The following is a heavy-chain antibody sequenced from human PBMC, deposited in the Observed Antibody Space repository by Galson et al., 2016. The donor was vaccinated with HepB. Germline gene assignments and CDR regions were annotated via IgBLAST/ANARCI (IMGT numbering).Heavy chain of an antibody. J-gene: IGHJ3*02. CDR3: ARVPYYYHGGSHFYASAFDI. D-gene: IGHD3-10*01. V-gene: IGHV1-2*02. CDR1: GYTFTGYY. Sequence: SVKVSCKASGYTFTGYYMHWVRQAPGQGLEWMGWINPNSGVTNYAQKFQGRVTMTGDTSISTAYMELSRLRSDDTAFYYCARVPYYYHGGSHFYASAFDIWGQGTMVTVSS. CDR2: INPNSGVT.